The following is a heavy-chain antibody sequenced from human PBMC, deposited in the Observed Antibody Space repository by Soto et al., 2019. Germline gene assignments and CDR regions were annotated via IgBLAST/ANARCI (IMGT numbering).Heavy chain of an antibody. J-gene: IGHJ6*02. CDR1: GGSISSGGYY. CDR2: IYYSGST. Sequence: SETLSLTCTVSGGSISSGGYYWSWIRQHPGKGLEWIGYIYYSGSTYYNPSLKSRVTISVDTSKNQFSLKLSSVTAADTAVYYCARRSGGEDYYYYGMDVWGQGTTVTVSS. V-gene: IGHV4-31*03. CDR3: ARRSGGEDYYYYGMDV. D-gene: IGHD3-16*01.